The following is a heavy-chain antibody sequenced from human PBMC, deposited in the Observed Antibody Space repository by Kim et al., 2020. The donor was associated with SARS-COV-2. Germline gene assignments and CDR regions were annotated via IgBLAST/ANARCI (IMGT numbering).Heavy chain of an antibody. Sequence: SETLSLTCTVSGGSISSNYWNWIRQPPGKGLEWIGYIYYSGSTNYNPSLKSRVTISLDTSKNQFSLKLSSVTAADTAVYYCASSALFRTFELWGQGTMVT. V-gene: IGHV4-59*08. J-gene: IGHJ3*01. CDR1: GGSISSNY. CDR2: IYYSGST. CDR3: ASSALFRTFEL.